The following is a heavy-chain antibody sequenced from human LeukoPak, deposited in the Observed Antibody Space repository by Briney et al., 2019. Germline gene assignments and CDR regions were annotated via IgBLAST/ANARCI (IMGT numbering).Heavy chain of an antibody. Sequence: GGSLRLSCAASGFTFSSYGMHWVRQAPGKGLEWVAVISYDGSNKYYADSVKGRFTISRDNPKNTLYLQMNSLRGEDTAVYYCASTAAATDPPGFWGQGTLVTVSS. D-gene: IGHD6-13*01. V-gene: IGHV3-30*03. J-gene: IGHJ4*02. CDR3: ASTAAATDPPGF. CDR2: ISYDGSNK. CDR1: GFTFSSYG.